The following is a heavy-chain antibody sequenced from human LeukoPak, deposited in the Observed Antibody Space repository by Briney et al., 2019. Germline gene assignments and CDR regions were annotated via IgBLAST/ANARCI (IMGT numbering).Heavy chain of an antibody. J-gene: IGHJ5*02. V-gene: IGHV4-61*02. CDR3: ARDNSVRDEAWWFNP. CDR1: GGSISSGRYY. Sequence: SQTLSLTCTVSGGSISSGRYYWSWIRQPAGKGLEWIGRFYTSGSTNYNPSLKSRVTISIDTSKNQFSLKLSSVTAADTAVYYCARDNSVRDEAWWFNPWGQGTLVTVSS. CDR2: FYTSGST. D-gene: IGHD5-24*01.